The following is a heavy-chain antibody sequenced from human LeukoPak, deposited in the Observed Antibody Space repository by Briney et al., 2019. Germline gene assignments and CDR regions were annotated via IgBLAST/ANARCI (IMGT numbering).Heavy chain of an antibody. V-gene: IGHV5-51*01. J-gene: IGHJ4*02. CDR1: GYSYTTYW. D-gene: IGHD3-9*01. Sequence: GESLKISCKDCGYSYTTYWIGWVRQMLGKGLEWIGIINPGDSDTKYSPSLHGQVTMSADKSISTAYLQWSSLKASDTAMYYCARLPYYDILTGYSYFVYWGQGTLVTVSS. CDR2: INPGDSDT. CDR3: ARLPYYDILTGYSYFVY.